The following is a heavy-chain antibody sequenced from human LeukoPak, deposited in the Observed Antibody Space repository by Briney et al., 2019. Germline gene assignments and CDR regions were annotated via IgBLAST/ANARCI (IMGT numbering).Heavy chain of an antibody. J-gene: IGHJ6*02. CDR3: TTRDYYQGMDV. V-gene: IGHV3-15*07. CDR2: IKSKTDGGTT. CDR1: GFTFSNAW. Sequence: GSLRLSCAASGFTFSNAWMDWVRQAPGKGLEWVGRIKSKTDGGTTDYAAPVKGRFTISRDDSKNTLYLQMNSLKTEDTAVYSCTTRDYYQGMDVWGQGTTVTVSS.